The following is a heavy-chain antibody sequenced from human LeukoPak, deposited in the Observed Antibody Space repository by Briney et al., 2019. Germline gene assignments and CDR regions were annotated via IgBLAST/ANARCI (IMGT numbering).Heavy chain of an antibody. CDR3: AKDAIGQYRPYYFDC. CDR1: GFTFSSFA. CDR2: ISGSGEST. D-gene: IGHD3-16*02. J-gene: IGHJ4*02. V-gene: IGHV3-23*01. Sequence: GGSLRLSCAASGFTFSSFAMSWVRQAPGKGLEWVSSISGSGESTHYADYVKGRFTVSRDNSKNTLNLQLNSLRAEDTAVYYCAKDAIGQYRPYYFDCWGQGTLVTVSS.